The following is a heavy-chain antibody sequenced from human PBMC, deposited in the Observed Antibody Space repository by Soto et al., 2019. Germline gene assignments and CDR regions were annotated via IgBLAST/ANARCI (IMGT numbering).Heavy chain of an antibody. Sequence: PGGSLRLSCAASGFTFSSYAMSWVRQAPGKGLEWASAISGSGGSTYYADSVKGRFTISRDNSKNTLYLQMNSLRAEDTAVYYCAKDPKPVPAAMRYWGQGTLVTVSS. V-gene: IGHV3-23*01. CDR1: GFTFSSYA. CDR2: ISGSGGST. D-gene: IGHD2-2*01. J-gene: IGHJ4*02. CDR3: AKDPKPVPAAMRY.